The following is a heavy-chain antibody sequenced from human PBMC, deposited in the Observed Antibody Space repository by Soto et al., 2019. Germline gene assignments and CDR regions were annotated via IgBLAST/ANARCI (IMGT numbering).Heavy chain of an antibody. Sequence: QVQLVQSGAEVKKPGASVKVSCKDSGYTFISYGISWVRKAPGQGLEWMGWISAYNRNTNYGQKLQGRVTMTTDTSTSIDYMELRSQRSDDTDVYYCVRDFRAAINYVARSSIDYWRQGTLVTVSS. V-gene: IGHV1-18*01. J-gene: IGHJ4*02. CDR1: GYTFISYG. D-gene: IGHD3-10*02. CDR2: ISAYNRNT. CDR3: VRDFRAAINYVARSSIDY.